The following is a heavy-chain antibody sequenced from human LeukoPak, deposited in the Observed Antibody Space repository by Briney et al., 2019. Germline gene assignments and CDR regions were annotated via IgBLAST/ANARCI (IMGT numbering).Heavy chain of an antibody. D-gene: IGHD3-10*01. CDR2: ISGSGGST. V-gene: IGHV3-23*01. CDR1: GFTFSSYA. CDR3: AKDWGVRGVIPYYFDY. Sequence: GGSLRLSCAASGFTFSSYAMSWVRQAPGKGLEWVSAISGSGGSTYYADSVKGRFTISRDNSKNTLYLQMNSLRAEDTAVYYCAKDWGVRGVIPYYFDYWGQGTLVTVSS. J-gene: IGHJ4*02.